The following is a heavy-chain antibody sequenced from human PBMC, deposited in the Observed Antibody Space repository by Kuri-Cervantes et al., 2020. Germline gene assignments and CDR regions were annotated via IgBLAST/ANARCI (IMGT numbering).Heavy chain of an antibody. Sequence: ASVKVSCKASGSTFISYDINWVRQATGQGLEWMGWMNPHSANAGYAQKFQGRVTMTRNTSISTAYMELSSLRPEDTAVYYCARVDSIYTGPYGMDVWGQGTTVTVSS. CDR3: ARVDSIYTGPYGMDV. CDR1: GSTFISYD. V-gene: IGHV1-8*01. CDR2: MNPHSANA. J-gene: IGHJ6*02. D-gene: IGHD3-16*01.